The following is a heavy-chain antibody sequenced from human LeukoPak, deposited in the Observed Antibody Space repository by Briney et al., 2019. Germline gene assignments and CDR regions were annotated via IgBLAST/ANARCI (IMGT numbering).Heavy chain of an antibody. CDR3: TSGYDFDC. J-gene: IGHJ4*02. CDR1: GGSMTSSTYY. Sequence: SETLSLTCTVSGGSMTSSTYYWGWIRQPPGKGLEWIGSIYYSGSTYYNPSLKSRVTISVDTSKNQFSLKLSSVTAADTAVYYCTSGYDFDCWGQGTLVTVSS. V-gene: IGHV4-39*01. CDR2: IYYSGST. D-gene: IGHD5-12*01.